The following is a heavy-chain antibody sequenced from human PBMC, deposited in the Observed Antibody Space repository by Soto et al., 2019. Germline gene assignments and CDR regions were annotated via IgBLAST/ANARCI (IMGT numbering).Heavy chain of an antibody. CDR1: GGSVSSGSYY. Sequence: QVQLQESGPGLVKPSETLSLTCTVSGGSVSSGSYYWSWIRQPPGKGLEWIGYIYYSGSTNYNPSLKSRVTISVDTSKNHFSLKLSSVTAADTAVYYCARAKPDVLRYLEWLLYYFDYWGQGTLVTVSS. J-gene: IGHJ4*02. CDR2: IYYSGST. D-gene: IGHD3-3*01. V-gene: IGHV4-61*01. CDR3: ARAKPDVLRYLEWLLYYFDY.